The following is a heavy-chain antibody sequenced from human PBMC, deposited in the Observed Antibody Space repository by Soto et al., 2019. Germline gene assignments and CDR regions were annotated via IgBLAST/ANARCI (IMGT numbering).Heavy chain of an antibody. CDR2: ISYDGSNK. CDR3: AKAISGYNAPLDH. V-gene: IGHV3-30*18. D-gene: IGHD1-20*01. J-gene: IGHJ4*02. CDR1: GFTFSSYD. Sequence: PGGSLRLSCAASGFTFSSYDMHWVRQAPGKGLEWVAVISYDGSNKYYADSVKGRFTISRDNSKNTLYLQMNSLRAEDTAVYYCAKAISGYNAPLDHWGQGTRVTVSS.